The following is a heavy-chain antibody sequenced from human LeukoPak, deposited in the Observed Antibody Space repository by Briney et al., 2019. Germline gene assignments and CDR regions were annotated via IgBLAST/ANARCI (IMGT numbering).Heavy chain of an antibody. J-gene: IGHJ4*02. D-gene: IGHD1-26*01. CDR3: ARDTRYSGSYLYFDY. CDR1: GYTFTSYG. CDR2: ISAYNGNI. Sequence: ASVKVSCKASGYTFTSYGISWVRQAPGQGLEWMGWISAYNGNIKYAQKFQGRVTMTTDTSTSTAYMELRSLRSDDTAVYYCARDTRYSGSYLYFDYWGQGTLVTVSS. V-gene: IGHV1-18*01.